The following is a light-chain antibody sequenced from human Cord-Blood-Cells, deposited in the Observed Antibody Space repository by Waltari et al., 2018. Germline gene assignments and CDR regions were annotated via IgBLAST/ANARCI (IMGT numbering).Light chain of an antibody. CDR1: QDISNY. CDR2: DAS. V-gene: IGKV1-33*01. CDR3: QQYDNLPLT. Sequence: DIHMTQSPSSLSAPVGDRDHITCQASQDISNYLNWYQQKPGKAPKLLIYDASNLETGVPSRFSGSGSGTDFTFTISSLQPEDIATYYCQQYDNLPLTFGGGTKVEIK. J-gene: IGKJ4*01.